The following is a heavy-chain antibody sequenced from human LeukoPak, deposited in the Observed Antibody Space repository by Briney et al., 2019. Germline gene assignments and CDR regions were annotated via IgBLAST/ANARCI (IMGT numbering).Heavy chain of an antibody. CDR3: ARVMTSVNTGDY. D-gene: IGHD4-11*01. V-gene: IGHV3-33*01. CDR2: IWYDGSNK. J-gene: IGHJ4*02. Sequence: GGSLRLSCAASGFTFSSYGMHWVRQAPGKGLGWVALIWYDGSNKYYADSVKGRFTISRDNSKNTLYLQMNSLRGEDTAVYYCARVMTSVNTGDYWGQGTLVTVSS. CDR1: GFTFSSYG.